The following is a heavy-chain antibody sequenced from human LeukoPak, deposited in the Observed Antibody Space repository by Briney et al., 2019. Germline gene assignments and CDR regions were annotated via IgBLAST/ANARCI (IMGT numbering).Heavy chain of an antibody. CDR1: GGSISSGSYY. D-gene: IGHD3-22*01. J-gene: IGHJ5*02. CDR3: ARGGDDSSGYYFNWFDP. Sequence: SETLSLTCTVSGGSISSGSYYWSWIRQPAGKGLEWMGRIYTSGSTNYNPSLKSRVTISVDTSKNQFSLKLSSVTAADTAVYYCARGGDDSSGYYFNWFDPWGQGTLVTVSS. V-gene: IGHV4-61*02. CDR2: IYTSGST.